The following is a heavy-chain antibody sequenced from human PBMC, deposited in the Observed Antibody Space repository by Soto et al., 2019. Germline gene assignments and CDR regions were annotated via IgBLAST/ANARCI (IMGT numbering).Heavy chain of an antibody. CDR1: GFTFSSYA. Sequence: QVQLVESGGGVVQPGRSLRLSCAASGFTFSSYAMHWVRQAPGKGLEWVAVISYDGSNKYYADSVKGRFTISRDNSKNTLYLQMNSLRAEDTAVYYCARQYRGYYYDSSGYYYGYWGQGILVTVSS. V-gene: IGHV3-30-3*01. CDR2: ISYDGSNK. CDR3: ARQYRGYYYDSSGYYYGY. D-gene: IGHD3-22*01. J-gene: IGHJ4*02.